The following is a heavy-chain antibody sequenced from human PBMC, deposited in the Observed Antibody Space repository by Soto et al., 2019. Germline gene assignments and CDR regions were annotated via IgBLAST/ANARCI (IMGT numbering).Heavy chain of an antibody. CDR3: ARDQPLGCSGGSCKYDYGMDV. D-gene: IGHD2-15*01. CDR1: GGTFSTYA. Sequence: QVQLVQSGAEVKKPGSSVKVSCKASGGTFSTYAITWVRQAPGQGLEWMGWIIPIFGTANYAQNFQGRVTITADEATSTAYMELNSLRSEDTAVYYCARDQPLGCSGGSCKYDYGMDVWGQGTTVTVSS. J-gene: IGHJ6*02. V-gene: IGHV1-69*01. CDR2: IIPIFGTA.